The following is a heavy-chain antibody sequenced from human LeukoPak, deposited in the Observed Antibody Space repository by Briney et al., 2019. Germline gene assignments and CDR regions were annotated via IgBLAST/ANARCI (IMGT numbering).Heavy chain of an antibody. CDR1: GFTFSSYG. J-gene: IGHJ4*02. CDR2: ISYDGSNK. V-gene: IGHV3-30*19. CDR3: ARDRAGVAEN. Sequence: GGSLRLSCAASGFTFSSYGMHWVRQAPGKGLEWVAVISYDGSNKYYADSVKGRFTISRDNSKNTLYLQVGSLRTEDMAVYYCARDRAGVAENWGQGTQVTVSS. D-gene: IGHD2-8*01.